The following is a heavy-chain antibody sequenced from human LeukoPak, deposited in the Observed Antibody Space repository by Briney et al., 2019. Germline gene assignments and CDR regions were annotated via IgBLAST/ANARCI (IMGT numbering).Heavy chain of an antibody. J-gene: IGHJ3*02. D-gene: IGHD5-18*01. V-gene: IGHV1-2*02. CDR3: ARIQLWPNDAFDI. Sequence: ASVKVSCKASGYTFTGYYMHWVRQAPGQGLEWMGWINPNSGGTNYAQKFQGRVTMTRDTSISTAYMELSRLTSDDTAVYYCARIQLWPNDAFDIWGQGTMVTVSS. CDR2: INPNSGGT. CDR1: GYTFTGYY.